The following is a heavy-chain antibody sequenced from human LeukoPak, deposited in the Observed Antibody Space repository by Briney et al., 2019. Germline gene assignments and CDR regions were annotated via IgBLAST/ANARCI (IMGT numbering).Heavy chain of an antibody. V-gene: IGHV3-21*01. CDR2: ISSSSSYV. D-gene: IGHD3-10*02. CDR3: ARGTMFPYYFDY. CDR1: GFTFSSYS. J-gene: IGHJ4*02. Sequence: GGSLRLSCAASGFTFSSYSMKWVRQAPGKGLEWVSFISSSSSYVYYRDSVKGRFTISRDNARNSLYLQMNSLRAEDTAVYYCARGTMFPYYFDYWGQGTLVTVSS.